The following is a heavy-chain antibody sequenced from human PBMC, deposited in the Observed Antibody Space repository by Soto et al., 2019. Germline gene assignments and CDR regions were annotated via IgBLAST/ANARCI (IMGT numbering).Heavy chain of an antibody. V-gene: IGHV4-30-4*01. CDR2: IYYSGST. D-gene: IGHD1-20*01. CDR3: ASAWDITGTTWGWFDP. Sequence: QVQLQESGPGLVKPSQTLSLTCTVSGGSISSGDYYWSWIRQPPGKGLEWIGYIYYSGSTYYNPSLQSRVTISVDTSKNQFSLKLSSVPAADTAVYYCASAWDITGTTWGWFDPWGQGTLVTVSS. J-gene: IGHJ5*02. CDR1: GGSISSGDYY.